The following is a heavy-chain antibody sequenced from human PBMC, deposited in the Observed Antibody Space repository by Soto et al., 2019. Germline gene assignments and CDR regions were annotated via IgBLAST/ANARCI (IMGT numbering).Heavy chain of an antibody. CDR3: ARDLAEGSSGWYAGYYYYGMDV. V-gene: IGHV6-1*01. D-gene: IGHD6-19*01. CDR2: TYYRSKWYN. J-gene: IGHJ6*02. CDR1: GDSVSSNSAA. Sequence: PSQTLSLTCAISGDSVSSNSAAWNWIRQSPSRGLEWLGRTYYRSKWYNDYAVSVKSRITINPDTSKNQFSLQLNSVTPEDTAVYYCARDLAEGSSGWYAGYYYYGMDVWGQGTTVTVSS.